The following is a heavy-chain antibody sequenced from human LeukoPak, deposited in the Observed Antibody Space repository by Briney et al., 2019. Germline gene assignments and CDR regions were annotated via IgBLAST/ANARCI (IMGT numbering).Heavy chain of an antibody. Sequence: ASVKVSCKASGYTFTSYYMHWVRQAPGQGLEWTGWINPNSGGTNYAQKFQGRVTMTRDTSISTAYMELSRLRSDDTAVYYCACQAVTTGAIGYYYYMDVWGKGTTVTVSS. D-gene: IGHD4-17*01. V-gene: IGHV1-2*02. CDR3: ACQAVTTGAIGYYYYMDV. CDR1: GYTFTSYY. CDR2: INPNSGGT. J-gene: IGHJ6*03.